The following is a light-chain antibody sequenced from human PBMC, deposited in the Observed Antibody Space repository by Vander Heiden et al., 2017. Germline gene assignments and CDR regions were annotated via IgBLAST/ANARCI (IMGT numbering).Light chain of an antibody. J-gene: IGKJ2*01. CDR3: QQGEKTPYT. CDR1: QNSCSY. CDR2: SAS. V-gene: IGKV1-39*01. Sequence: DMQLSQSPTSRSASLSDRVTSTCRASQNSCSYLDWYQQKPGKAPKLLIYSASSLQSGVPARFSGSGSGTDFTLTISRLQPEDFATYYCQQGEKTPYTFGQGTKLEIK.